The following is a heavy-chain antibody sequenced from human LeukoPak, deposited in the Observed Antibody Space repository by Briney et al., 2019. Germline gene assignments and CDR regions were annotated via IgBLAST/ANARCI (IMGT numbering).Heavy chain of an antibody. Sequence: GGYLRLSCAASGFTVSSNYMSWVRQAPGKGLEWVSVIYSGGSTYYADSVKGRFTISRDNSKNTLYLQMNSLRAEDTAVYYCTTFAQWLGIEYFQHWGQGTLVTVSS. CDR1: GFTVSSNY. J-gene: IGHJ1*01. CDR3: TTFAQWLGIEYFQH. V-gene: IGHV3-53*01. D-gene: IGHD6-19*01. CDR2: IYSGGST.